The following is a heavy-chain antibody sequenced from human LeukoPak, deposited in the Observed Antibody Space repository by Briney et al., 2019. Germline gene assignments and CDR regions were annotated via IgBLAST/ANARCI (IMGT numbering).Heavy chain of an antibody. V-gene: IGHV3-23*01. Sequence: GGSLRLSREASGFTFSHIGMAWVRQAPGKGLEWVSSIHPNGVNTHYADSVRGRFTISRDNSKNTLFLQMNSLRVEDTATYYCAKALYDSPLTGDPWGQGTLVTVSS. CDR2: IHPNGVNT. CDR1: GFTFSHIG. D-gene: IGHD3-22*01. J-gene: IGHJ5*02. CDR3: AKALYDSPLTGDP.